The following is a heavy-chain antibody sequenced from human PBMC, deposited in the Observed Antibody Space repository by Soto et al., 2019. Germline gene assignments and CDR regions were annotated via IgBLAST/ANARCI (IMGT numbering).Heavy chain of an antibody. J-gene: IGHJ6*03. Sequence: EVQLVESGGGLVKPGGSLRLSCAASGFTFSSYSMNWVRQVPGKGLEWVSSISSSSSYIYYADSVKGRFTISRDNAKNSLYLQMNSLRAEDTAVYYCARVLGYCSSTSCYMPAYYYYMDVWGKGTTVTVSS. D-gene: IGHD2-2*02. CDR3: ARVLGYCSSTSCYMPAYYYYMDV. CDR2: ISSSSSYI. V-gene: IGHV3-21*01. CDR1: GFTFSSYS.